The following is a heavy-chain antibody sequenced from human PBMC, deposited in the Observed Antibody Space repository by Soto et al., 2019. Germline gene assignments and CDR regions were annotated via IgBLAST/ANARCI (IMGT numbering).Heavy chain of an antibody. V-gene: IGHV3-74*01. D-gene: IGHD2-15*01. Sequence: LRLSCAGSGFTFSGYWMHWVRQSPGKGLVWVSRINSDGTTTAYADSVKGRFTISRDNSKNTLYLQMSSLRAEDTAVYYCTHCSGESCHGGYFGMDVWGQGTTVTVSS. CDR1: GFTFSGYW. J-gene: IGHJ6*02. CDR3: THCSGESCHGGYFGMDV. CDR2: INSDGTTT.